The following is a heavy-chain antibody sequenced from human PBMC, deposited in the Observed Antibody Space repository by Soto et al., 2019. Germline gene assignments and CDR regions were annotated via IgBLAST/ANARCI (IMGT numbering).Heavy chain of an antibody. J-gene: IGHJ5*01. CDR2: ISGSRTTI. CDR1: GFTFSSHT. D-gene: IGHD2-15*01. CDR3: TRDAATIKFDY. V-gene: IGHV3-48*01. Sequence: EVQLVESGGALVQPGGSLRLSCAASGFTFSSHTVHWVRQAPGTGPEWVSYISGSRTTIYYADSVKGGFTISRDNAKNSLYLKMNSLRAEDTAVYFCTRDAATIKFDYWGHGTLVTVPS.